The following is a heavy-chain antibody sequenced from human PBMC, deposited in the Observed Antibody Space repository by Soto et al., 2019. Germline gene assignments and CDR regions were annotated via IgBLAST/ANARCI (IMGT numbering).Heavy chain of an antibody. J-gene: IGHJ4*02. CDR3: ARDSYSGSYVH. CDR2: INPKDGDT. V-gene: IGHV1-2*02. D-gene: IGHD1-26*01. CDR1: GYTFTAYS. Sequence: ASVKVSCKVSGYTFTAYSIHWLRQAPGPGLEWMGWINPKDGDTNYAQKFQDRVTMTSDTSISTVSMDLSRLTSDDTAVYFCARDSYSGSYVHWGQGTLVTVSS.